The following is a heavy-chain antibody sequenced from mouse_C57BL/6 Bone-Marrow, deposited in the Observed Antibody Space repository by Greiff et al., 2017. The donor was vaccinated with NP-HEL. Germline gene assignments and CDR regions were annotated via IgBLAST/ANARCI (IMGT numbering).Heavy chain of an antibody. D-gene: IGHD1-1*01. CDR3: ARSVVALDY. Sequence: QVQLQQPGAELVMPGASVKLSCKASGYTFTRYWMHWVKQRPGQGLEWIGEIDPSDSYTNYNQKFKGKSTLTVDKSSSTAYMQLSSLTSEDSAVYYCARSVVALDYWGQGTTLTVSS. CDR1: GYTFTRYW. J-gene: IGHJ2*01. V-gene: IGHV1-69*01. CDR2: IDPSDSYT.